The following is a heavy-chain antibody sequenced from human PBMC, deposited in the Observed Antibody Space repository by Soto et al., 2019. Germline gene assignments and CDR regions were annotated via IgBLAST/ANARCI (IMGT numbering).Heavy chain of an antibody. CDR2: VFPDDSDT. Sequence: GESLKISCKASGYIIKNYWIGWVRQMPGQGLEWMGIVFPDDSDTRYSPSFQGHVTISVDKSISTAYVQWSSLKASDSAIYYCFRGGVTSRTFDYWGQGTLVTVSS. D-gene: IGHD3-16*01. CDR1: GYIIKNYW. CDR3: FRGGVTSRTFDY. V-gene: IGHV5-51*01. J-gene: IGHJ4*02.